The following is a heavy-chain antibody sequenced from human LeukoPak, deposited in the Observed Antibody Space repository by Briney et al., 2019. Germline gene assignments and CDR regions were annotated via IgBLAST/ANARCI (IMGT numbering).Heavy chain of an antibody. V-gene: IGHV4-61*09. CDR3: ARRNYYGSGSYSWYFDL. D-gene: IGHD3-10*01. Sequence: PSQTLSLTCTVSGGSISSGGYYWSWIRQPPGKGLEWIGEINHSGSTNYNPSLKSRVTISVDTSKNQFSLKLSSVTAADTAVYYCARRNYYGSGSYSWYFDLWGRGTLVTVSS. J-gene: IGHJ2*01. CDR2: INHSGST. CDR1: GGSISSGGYY.